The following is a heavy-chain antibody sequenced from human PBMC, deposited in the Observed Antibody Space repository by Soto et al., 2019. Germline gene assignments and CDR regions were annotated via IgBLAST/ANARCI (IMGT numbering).Heavy chain of an antibody. CDR3: ASLYYDFWSGYSYYYYGMDV. CDR1: GGSISSYY. J-gene: IGHJ6*02. CDR2: IYYSGST. D-gene: IGHD3-3*01. Sequence: SETLSLTCTVSGGSISSYYWSWIRQPPGKGLEWIGYIYYSGSTNYNPSLKSRVTISVDTSKNQFSLKLSSVTAADTAVYYCASLYYDFWSGYSYYYYGMDVWGQGTTVNVSS. V-gene: IGHV4-59*01.